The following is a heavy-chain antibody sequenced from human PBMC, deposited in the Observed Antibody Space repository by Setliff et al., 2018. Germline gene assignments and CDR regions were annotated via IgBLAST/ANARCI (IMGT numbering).Heavy chain of an antibody. CDR3: ARGATVVIYYYMDV. CDR1: GYTFTSYA. J-gene: IGHJ6*03. D-gene: IGHD4-17*01. Sequence: PRASVKVSCKASGYTFTSYAMHWVRQAPGQRLEWMGWINAGNGNTKYSQKFQGRVTITRDTSASTAYMELSSLRSEDTAVYYCARGATVVIYYYMDVWGKGTTVTAP. CDR2: INAGNGNT. V-gene: IGHV1-3*01.